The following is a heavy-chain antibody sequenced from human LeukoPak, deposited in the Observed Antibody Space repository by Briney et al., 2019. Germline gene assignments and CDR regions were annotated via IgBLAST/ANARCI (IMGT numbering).Heavy chain of an antibody. D-gene: IGHD3-10*01. CDR1: GFTFSSYW. V-gene: IGHV3-7*03. CDR2: IKQDGSEK. Sequence: PGGSLRLSCAASGFTFSSYWMSWVRQAPGKGLEWVANIKQDGSEKYYVDSVKGRFTISRDNAKNSQYLQMNSLRAEDTAVYYCARGPPPYDAQYYYGSGSYYWGQGTLVTVSS. CDR3: ARGPPPYDAQYYYGSGSYY. J-gene: IGHJ4*02.